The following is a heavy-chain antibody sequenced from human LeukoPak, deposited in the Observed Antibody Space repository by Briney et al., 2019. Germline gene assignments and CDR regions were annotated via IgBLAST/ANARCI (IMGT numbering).Heavy chain of an antibody. CDR2: ISGSGGST. J-gene: IGHJ3*02. D-gene: IGHD6-13*01. V-gene: IGHV3-23*01. CDR1: GFTFSSYA. CDR3: AKSQYSSSWHDAFDI. Sequence: AGGSLRLSCAASGFTFSSYAMSWVRQAPGKGLEWVSAISGSGGSTYYADSVKGRFTISRDNSKNTLYLQMNSLRAEDTAVYYCAKSQYSSSWHDAFDIWGQGTMVTVSS.